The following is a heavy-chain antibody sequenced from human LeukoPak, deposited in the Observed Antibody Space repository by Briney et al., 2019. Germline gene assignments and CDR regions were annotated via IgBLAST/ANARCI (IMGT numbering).Heavy chain of an antibody. Sequence: SVKVSCKASGYTFTSYGISWVRQAPEQGLEWMGWISAYNGNTNYAQKLQGRVTMTTDTSTSTAYMELRSLRSDDTAVYYCARVTSSRFLEWLVPMDVWGKGTTVTVSS. CDR1: GYTFTSYG. V-gene: IGHV1-18*01. CDR2: ISAYNGNT. D-gene: IGHD3-3*01. CDR3: ARVTSSRFLEWLVPMDV. J-gene: IGHJ6*04.